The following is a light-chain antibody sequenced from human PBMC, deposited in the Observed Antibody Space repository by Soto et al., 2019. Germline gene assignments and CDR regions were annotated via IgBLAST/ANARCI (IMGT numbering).Light chain of an antibody. CDR1: SSDVGAYNH. CDR3: CSYTVSTTFV. J-gene: IGLJ1*01. V-gene: IGLV2-14*01. Sequence: QSALTQPASVSGCPGQSITISCTGTSSDVGAYNHVSWYQHHPGKAPKLMIYEVSNRPSGLSDRFSGSKSGNTASLTISGLQAEDEADYYCCSYTVSTTFVFGSGTKLTVL. CDR2: EVS.